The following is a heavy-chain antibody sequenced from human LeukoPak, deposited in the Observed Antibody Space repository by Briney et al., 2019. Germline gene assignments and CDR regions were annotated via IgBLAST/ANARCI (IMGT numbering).Heavy chain of an antibody. D-gene: IGHD3-10*01. J-gene: IGHJ4*02. CDR3: ARRLLWFGELFTFDY. CDR1: GFTFSSYE. V-gene: IGHV4-34*01. Sequence: PGGSLRLSCAASGFTFSSYEMNWVRQAPGKGLEWIGEINHSGSTNYNPSLKSRVTISVDTSKNQFSLKLSSVTAADTAVYYCARRLLWFGELFTFDYWGQGTLVTVSS. CDR2: INHSGST.